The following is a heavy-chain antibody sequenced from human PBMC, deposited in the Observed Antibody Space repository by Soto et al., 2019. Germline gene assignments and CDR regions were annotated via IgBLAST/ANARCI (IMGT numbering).Heavy chain of an antibody. CDR2: ISDSSTYI. CDR3: ARRLVATMGDLDY. Sequence: GGSLRLSCAASGFTFSFYTMNWVRQAPGKGLEWVSSISDSSTYIYYAESVKGRFTISRDNAKNSLYLQMNSLRAEDTAVYYCARRLVATMGDLDYWGQGTLVTVSS. D-gene: IGHD5-12*01. J-gene: IGHJ4*02. V-gene: IGHV3-21*06. CDR1: GFTFSFYT.